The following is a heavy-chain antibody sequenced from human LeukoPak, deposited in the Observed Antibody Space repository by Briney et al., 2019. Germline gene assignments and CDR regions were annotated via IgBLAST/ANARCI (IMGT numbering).Heavy chain of an antibody. D-gene: IGHD6-13*01. V-gene: IGHV3-30*02. J-gene: IGHJ4*02. CDR2: IRNDGNIK. CDR1: GFTFSSYG. Sequence: GGSLRLSCAASGFTFSSYGMHWVRQAPGKGLEWEAFIRNDGNIKYYADSVKGRFTISRDNSKNTLYLQMSSLRIEDTAVYYCAKEVIWHTNSWCPDYWGQGTLVTVSS. CDR3: AKEVIWHTNSWCPDY.